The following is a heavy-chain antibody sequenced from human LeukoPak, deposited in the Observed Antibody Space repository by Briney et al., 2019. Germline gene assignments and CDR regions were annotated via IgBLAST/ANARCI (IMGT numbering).Heavy chain of an antibody. CDR3: ARREAKYRKDNYGMDV. D-gene: IGHD6-6*01. V-gene: IGHV4-34*01. CDR2: INHSGST. J-gene: IGHJ6*02. CDR1: GGSFSGYY. Sequence: TSETLSLTCAVYGGSFSGYYWSWIRQPPGKGLEWIGEINHSGSTNYNPSLKSRVTISVDTSKNQFSLKLSSVTAADTAVYYCARREAKYRKDNYGMDVWGQGTTVTVSS.